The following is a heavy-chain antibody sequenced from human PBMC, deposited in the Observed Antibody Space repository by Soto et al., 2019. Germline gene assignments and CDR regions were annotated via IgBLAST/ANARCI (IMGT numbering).Heavy chain of an antibody. J-gene: IGHJ3*02. V-gene: IGHV1-69*13. CDR2: IIPIFGTA. CDR1: GCTFSSYA. D-gene: IGHD3-22*01. Sequence: GASVKVSCKASGCTFSSYAISWVRQAPGQGLEWMGGIIPIFGTANYAQKFQGRVTITADESTSTAYMELSSLRSEDTAVYYCAKEKRGEDYYDSSGYAHDAFDIWGQGTMVTVSS. CDR3: AKEKRGEDYYDSSGYAHDAFDI.